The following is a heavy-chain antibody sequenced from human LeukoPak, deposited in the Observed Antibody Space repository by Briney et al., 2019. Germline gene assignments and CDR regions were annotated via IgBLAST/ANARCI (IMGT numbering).Heavy chain of an antibody. J-gene: IGHJ6*03. V-gene: IGHV3-30*18. CDR3: AKDHRDYYGSGNQWYYYYYMDV. CDR1: GFTFSSYG. CDR2: ISYDGSNK. Sequence: PGRSLRLSCAASGFTFSSYGMHWVRQAPGKGLEWVAVISYDGSNKYYADSVKGRFTISRDNSKNTLYLQMNSLRAEDTAVYYCAKDHRDYYGSGNQWYYYYYMDVWGKGTTVTVSS. D-gene: IGHD3-10*01.